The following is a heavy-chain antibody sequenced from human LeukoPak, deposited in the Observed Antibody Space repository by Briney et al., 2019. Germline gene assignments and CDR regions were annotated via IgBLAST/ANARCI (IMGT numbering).Heavy chain of an antibody. CDR3: AKGRLFYDFWSGTLFDP. Sequence: GGSLRFSCAASGFTFSSYGMHWVRQAPGKGLEWVAFIRYDGSNKYYADSVKGRFTISRDNSKNTLYLQMNSLRAEDTAVYYCAKGRLFYDFWSGTLFDPWGQGTLVTVSS. CDR2: IRYDGSNK. CDR1: GFTFSSYG. D-gene: IGHD3-3*01. V-gene: IGHV3-30*02. J-gene: IGHJ5*02.